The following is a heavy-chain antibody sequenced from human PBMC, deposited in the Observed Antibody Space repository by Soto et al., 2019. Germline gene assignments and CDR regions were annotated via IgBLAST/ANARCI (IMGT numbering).Heavy chain of an antibody. CDR1: GFTFSSYS. J-gene: IGHJ5*02. Sequence: GGSLRLSCAASGFTFSSYSMNWVRQAPGKGLEWVSYISSSSSTIYYADSVKGRFTISRDNAKNSLYLQMNSLRDEDTAVYYCARDTADCGGYCPAENWFDPWGQGTLVTVS. CDR3: ARDTADCGGYCPAENWFDP. D-gene: IGHD2-21*02. CDR2: ISSSSSTI. V-gene: IGHV3-48*02.